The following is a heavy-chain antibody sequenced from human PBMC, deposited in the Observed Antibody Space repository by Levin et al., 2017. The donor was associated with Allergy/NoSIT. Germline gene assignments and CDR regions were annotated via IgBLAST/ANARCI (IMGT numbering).Heavy chain of an antibody. J-gene: IGHJ4*02. Sequence: ASVKVSCKASGYTFTSYEINWVRQATGQGLEWMGWVNPNNGNTGYAQKFQGRVTMTGNTSISTAYMELGSLRSVDTAVYYCARGRRGGVAVVGFPYWGQGTLVTVSS. D-gene: IGHD1-26*01. CDR3: ARGRRGGVAVVGFPY. V-gene: IGHV1-8*01. CDR2: VNPNNGNT. CDR1: GYTFTSYE.